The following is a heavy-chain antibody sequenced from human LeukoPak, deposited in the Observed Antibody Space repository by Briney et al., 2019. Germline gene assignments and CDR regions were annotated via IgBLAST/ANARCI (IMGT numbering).Heavy chain of an antibody. J-gene: IGHJ4*02. D-gene: IGHD6-13*01. V-gene: IGHV3-23*01. CDR2: ISGSGGST. CDR3: AKGYSSSWHYFDY. Sequence: GGSLRLSCAASGFTVSSNYMSWVRQAPGKGLEWVSVISGSGGSTSYADSVKGRFTISRDNSKNTLYLQMNSLRVEDTAVYYCAKGYSSSWHYFDYWGQGTLVTVPS. CDR1: GFTVSSNY.